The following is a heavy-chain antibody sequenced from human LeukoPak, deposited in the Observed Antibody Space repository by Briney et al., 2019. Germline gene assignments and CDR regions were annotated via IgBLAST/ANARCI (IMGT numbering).Heavy chain of an antibody. V-gene: IGHV3-72*01. CDR2: TRNKANSYTT. CDR3: ARPRYSSSWYYFDY. D-gene: IGHD6-13*01. Sequence: GGSLRLSCAASGFTFSDHYMDWVRQAPGKGLEWVGRTRNKANSYTTEYAASVKGRFTISRDDSKNSLYLQMNSLKTEDTAVYYCARPRYSSSWYYFDYWGQGTLVTVSS. CDR1: GFTFSDHY. J-gene: IGHJ4*02.